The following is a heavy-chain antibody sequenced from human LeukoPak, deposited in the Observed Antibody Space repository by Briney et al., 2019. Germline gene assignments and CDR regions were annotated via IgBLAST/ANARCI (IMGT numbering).Heavy chain of an antibody. J-gene: IGHJ4*02. CDR1: GYTFTSYD. Sequence: GASVKVSCKASGYTFTSYDINWVRQAAGQGLEWMGWMNPNRGNTGYAQKFQGRVTMTRNTSISTAYMELSSLRSEDTAAYYCARGIGYCSSTSCYTDYWGQGTLVTVSS. CDR2: MNPNRGNT. V-gene: IGHV1-8*01. CDR3: ARGIGYCSSTSCYTDY. D-gene: IGHD2-2*02.